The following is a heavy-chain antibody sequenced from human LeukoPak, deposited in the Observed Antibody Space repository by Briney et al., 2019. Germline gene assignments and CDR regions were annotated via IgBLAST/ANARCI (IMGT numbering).Heavy chain of an antibody. CDR2: IDWDDDK. CDR1: GFSLSTSGMC. D-gene: IGHD3-10*01. V-gene: IGHV2-70*11. J-gene: IGHJ6*02. CDR3: ARTTMVRGPPAPLYGMDV. Sequence: SGPTLVNPTQTLTLTCTFSGFSLSTSGMCVSWIRQPPGKALEWLARIDWDDDKYYSTSLKTRLTISKDTSKNQVVLTMTNMDPVDTATYYCARTTMVRGPPAPLYGMDVWGQGTTVTVSS.